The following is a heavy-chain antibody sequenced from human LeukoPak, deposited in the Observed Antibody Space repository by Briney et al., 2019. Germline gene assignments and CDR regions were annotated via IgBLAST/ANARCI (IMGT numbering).Heavy chain of an antibody. Sequence: PSETLSLTCTVSGGSISSYYWSWIRQPAGKGLEWIGRIYTSGSTNYNPSLKSRVTISVDTSKNQFSLKLSSVTAADTAVYYCARATVTTKEYYFDYWGQGTLVTVSS. J-gene: IGHJ4*02. V-gene: IGHV4-4*07. CDR3: ARATVTTKEYYFDY. CDR1: GGSISSYY. D-gene: IGHD4-17*01. CDR2: IYTSGST.